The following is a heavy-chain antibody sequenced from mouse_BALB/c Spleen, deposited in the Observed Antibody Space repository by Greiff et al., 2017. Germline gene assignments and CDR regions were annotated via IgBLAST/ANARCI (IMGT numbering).Heavy chain of an antibody. D-gene: IGHD1-1*01. CDR2: ISYSGST. CDR1: GYSITSDYA. CDR3: AHKDYYGSSYGYFDV. Sequence: ESGPGLVKPSQSLSLTCTVTGYSITSDYAWNWIRQFPGNKLEWMGYISYSGSTSYNPSLKSRISITRDTSKNQFFLQLNSVTTEDTATYYCAHKDYYGSSYGYFDVWGAGTTVTVSS. J-gene: IGHJ1*01. V-gene: IGHV3-2*02.